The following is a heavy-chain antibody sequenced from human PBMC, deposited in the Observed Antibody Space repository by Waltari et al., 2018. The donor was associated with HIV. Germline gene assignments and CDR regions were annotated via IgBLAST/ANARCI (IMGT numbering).Heavy chain of an antibody. CDR2: VIYDGRNE. CDR1: GFSFSDYA. Sequence: QVQLVESGGGVVPPGTSLTLSCAASGFSFSDYALHWVSQPPGKGLEWVASVIYDGRNEDYADSVTGRFTVSRDNSKNTLYLQRDSLRPEDTAVYYCATNSGSYRQGWFDPWGQGTQVTVSS. D-gene: IGHD1-26*01. J-gene: IGHJ5*02. V-gene: IGHV3-30*01. CDR3: ATNSGSYRQGWFDP.